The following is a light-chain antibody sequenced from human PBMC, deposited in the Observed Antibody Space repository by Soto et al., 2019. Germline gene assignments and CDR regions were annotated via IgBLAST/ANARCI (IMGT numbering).Light chain of an antibody. Sequence: QMSQSPSTVSASVGDGVNISCRAAQDIGDWLAWYQQRPGEAPKLLIFHASTLHSGVPPRFSGTRSGTIFTLAVSALQPEDFAIYYCQQGKTFPYTFGQGTRLET. CDR3: QQGKTFPYT. V-gene: IGKV1-12*01. CDR2: HAS. CDR1: QDIGDW. J-gene: IGKJ2*01.